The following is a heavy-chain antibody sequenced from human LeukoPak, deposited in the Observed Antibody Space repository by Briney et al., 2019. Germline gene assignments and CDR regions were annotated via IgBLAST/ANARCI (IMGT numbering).Heavy chain of an antibody. Sequence: SETLSLTCTVSGGSISSSSYYWGWIRQPPGKGLEWIGSIYYSGSTYYNPSLKSRVTISVDTSKNQFSLKLSSVTAADTAVYYCAVGGGYSYVNWFDPWGQGTLVTVSS. D-gene: IGHD5-18*01. CDR3: AVGGGYSYVNWFDP. J-gene: IGHJ5*02. CDR1: GGSISSSSYY. V-gene: IGHV4-39*07. CDR2: IYYSGST.